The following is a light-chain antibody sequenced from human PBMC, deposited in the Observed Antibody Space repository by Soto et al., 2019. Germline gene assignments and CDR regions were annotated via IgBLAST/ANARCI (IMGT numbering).Light chain of an antibody. CDR3: SSYTSSSTLV. CDR1: RRDVGGYNY. J-gene: IGLJ3*02. V-gene: IGLV2-14*01. Sequence: SVLTQPASVSGSPGRSITISAPGTRRDVGGYNYVSWYQQHPGKAPKLMIYDVSNRPSGVSNRFSGSKSGNTASLTISGLQAEDEADYYCSSYTSSSTLVFGGGTQLTVL. CDR2: DVS.